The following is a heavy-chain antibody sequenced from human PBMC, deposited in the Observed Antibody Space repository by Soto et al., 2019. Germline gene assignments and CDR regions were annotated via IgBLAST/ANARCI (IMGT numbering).Heavy chain of an antibody. CDR2: ISSSGGTI. CDR3: ATLTRITADVTEFDFRPV. J-gene: IGHJ6*02. CDR1: GFTFSSYE. D-gene: IGHD6-13*01. V-gene: IGHV3-48*03. Sequence: PGGSLRLSXAASGFTFSSYEMNWVRQAPGKGLEWVSYISSSGGTIFYVDSVKGRFTISRDNAKNSLYLQMNSLRAEDTAVYYCATLTRITADVTEFDFRPVWGQGTTVTVSS.